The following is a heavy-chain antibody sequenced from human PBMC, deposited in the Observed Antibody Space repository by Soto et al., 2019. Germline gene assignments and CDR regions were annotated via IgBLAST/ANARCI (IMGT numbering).Heavy chain of an antibody. V-gene: IGHV1-46*03. J-gene: IGHJ4*02. CDR1: GYTFTSYY. Sequence: QVQLVQSGAEVKKPGASVKVSCKASGYTFTSYYMHWVRQAPGQGLEWMGIINPSGGSTSYAQKIQGRVTMTRDTSTSTVYMELSSLRSEDTAVYYCASRGYCSSTSCYMGEEDYWGQGTLVTVSS. CDR3: ASRGYCSSTSCYMGEEDY. CDR2: INPSGGST. D-gene: IGHD2-2*02.